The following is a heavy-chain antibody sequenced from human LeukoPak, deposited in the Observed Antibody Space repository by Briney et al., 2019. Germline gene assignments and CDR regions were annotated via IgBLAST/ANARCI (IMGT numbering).Heavy chain of an antibody. CDR1: GFTLSSYW. CDR3: AKDNSGWSRDY. D-gene: IGHD6-19*01. J-gene: IGHJ4*02. Sequence: GGSLRLSCAASGFTLSSYWMSWVRQAPGKGLEWVATIKEDGSVEFYVDSVKGRFSISRDNAKNSLYLQMNSLRDEDTAVYYCAKDNSGWSRDYWGQGTLVTVSS. V-gene: IGHV3-7*05. CDR2: IKEDGSVE.